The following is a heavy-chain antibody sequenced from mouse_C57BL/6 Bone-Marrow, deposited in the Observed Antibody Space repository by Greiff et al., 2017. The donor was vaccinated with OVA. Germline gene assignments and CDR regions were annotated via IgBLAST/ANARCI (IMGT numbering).Heavy chain of an antibody. J-gene: IGHJ2*01. Sequence: EVQLQQSGAELVRPGASVKLSCTASGFNIKDDYMHWVNERHEQGLEWIGWIDPENGDTEYASKFQGKATITADTSSKTVYLHLSSLTSEDTGVYYCTTYRYWGQGPTLSVS. CDR2: IDPENGDT. CDR1: GFNIKDDY. CDR3: TTYRY. V-gene: IGHV14-4*01.